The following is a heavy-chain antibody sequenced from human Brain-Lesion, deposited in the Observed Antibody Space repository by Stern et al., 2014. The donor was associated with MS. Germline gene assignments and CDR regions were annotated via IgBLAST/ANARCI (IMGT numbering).Heavy chain of an antibody. J-gene: IGHJ6*02. Sequence: VQLVESGPGLVKPSQTLSLSCTVSGGSISSGGYYWSWIRQPAGKGLEWIGRIFNSGSTSYNPPLKSRVTLSINTSKNQFSLGLNSMTAADTAVYYCARGRVVPGFQYYATDVWGQGTTVIVSS. CDR1: GGSISSGGYY. D-gene: IGHD2-2*01. CDR2: IFNSGST. CDR3: ARGRVVPGFQYYATDV. V-gene: IGHV4-61*02.